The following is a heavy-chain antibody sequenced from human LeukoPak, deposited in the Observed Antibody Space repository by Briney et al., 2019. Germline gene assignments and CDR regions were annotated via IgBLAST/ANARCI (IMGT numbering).Heavy chain of an antibody. Sequence: GGSLRLSCAASGFTFSSYGMHWVRQAPGKGLEWVAVISHDGSNKYYADSVKGRFTISRDNSKNTLYLQMNSLRAEDTAVYYCARDEGVTMIVVDSPGVAFDIWGQGTMVTVSS. V-gene: IGHV3-30*03. CDR2: ISHDGSNK. CDR3: ARDEGVTMIVVDSPGVAFDI. CDR1: GFTFSSYG. D-gene: IGHD3-22*01. J-gene: IGHJ3*02.